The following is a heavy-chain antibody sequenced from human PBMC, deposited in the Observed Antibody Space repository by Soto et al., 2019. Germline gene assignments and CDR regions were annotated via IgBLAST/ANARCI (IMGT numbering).Heavy chain of an antibody. CDR1: GGSISSYY. Sequence: SETLSLTCTVSGGSISSYYWSWIRQPAGKGLEWIGRIDTSGSTNYNPSLKSRVTISVDTSKNQFSLKLSSVTAADTAVYYCARDIVYYDSSGWFDPWGQGTLVTVSS. J-gene: IGHJ5*02. V-gene: IGHV4-4*07. D-gene: IGHD3-22*01. CDR2: IDTSGST. CDR3: ARDIVYYDSSGWFDP.